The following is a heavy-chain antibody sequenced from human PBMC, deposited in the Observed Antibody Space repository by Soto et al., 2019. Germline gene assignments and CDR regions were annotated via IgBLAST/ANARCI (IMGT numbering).Heavy chain of an antibody. CDR3: ARDSHIVVVPAAIRNGWFDP. CDR1: GYTFTSYY. V-gene: IGHV1-46*01. Sequence: ASVKVSCKASGYTFTSYYMHWVRQAPGQGLEWMGIINPSDGSTSYAQKFQGRVTMTRDTPTSTVYMELSSLRSEDTAVYYCARDSHIVVVPAAIRNGWFDPWGQGTLVTVSS. CDR2: INPSDGST. J-gene: IGHJ5*02. D-gene: IGHD2-2*02.